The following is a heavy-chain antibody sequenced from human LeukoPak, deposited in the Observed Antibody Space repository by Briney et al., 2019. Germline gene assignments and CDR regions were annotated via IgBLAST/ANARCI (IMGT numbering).Heavy chain of an antibody. V-gene: IGHV4-39*01. Sequence: WVRQPPRKGLEWIGSIYYSGSTYYNPSLKSRVTISVDTSKNQFSLKLSSVTAADTAVYYCARITGGMDVWGQGTTVTVSS. CDR2: IYYSGST. D-gene: IGHD3-10*01. CDR3: ARITGGMDV. J-gene: IGHJ6*02.